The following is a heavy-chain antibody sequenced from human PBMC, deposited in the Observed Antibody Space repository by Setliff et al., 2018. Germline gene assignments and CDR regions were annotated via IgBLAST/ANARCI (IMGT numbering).Heavy chain of an antibody. J-gene: IGHJ3*01. CDR3: ASPRRDDLDTPFDAFDL. Sequence: SETLSLTCDVSGISITSGHYWGWIRQPPGRGLEWIATIYHRGRTYYNPPLDSRVTISLDTSKNQSSLRLRSVTAADTAVYYCASPRRDDLDTPFDAFDLWGQGTKVTVSS. D-gene: IGHD1-1*01. CDR2: IYHRGRT. V-gene: IGHV4-38-2*01. CDR1: GISITSGHY.